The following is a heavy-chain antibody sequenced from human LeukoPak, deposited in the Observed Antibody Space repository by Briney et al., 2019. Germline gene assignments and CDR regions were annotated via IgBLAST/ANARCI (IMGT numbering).Heavy chain of an antibody. CDR3: SRDGYGDF. CDR2: IRRTPYDGTT. D-gene: IGHD4-17*01. Sequence: GGSLRLSCAASGFTFRSFAMHWVRQAPGKGLEWVGFIRRTPYDGTTEYAASVKGRFTISRDDFKSIAYLQMNSLKIEDTAMYYCSRDGYGDFGGQGTLVTVSS. J-gene: IGHJ4*02. V-gene: IGHV3-49*04. CDR1: GFTFRSFA.